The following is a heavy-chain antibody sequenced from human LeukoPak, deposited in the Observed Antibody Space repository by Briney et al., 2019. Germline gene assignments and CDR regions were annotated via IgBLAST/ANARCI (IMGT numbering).Heavy chain of an antibody. J-gene: IGHJ4*02. CDR1: GGTFSSYA. V-gene: IGHV1-69*06. D-gene: IGHD3-22*01. CDR2: IIPIFGTA. Sequence: GASVKVSCKASGGTFSSYAISWVRQAPGQGLEWMGGIIPIFGTANYAQKFQGRVTITADKSTSTAYMELSSLRSEDTAVYYCARNRPGYYYSFDYWGQGTLVTVSS. CDR3: ARNRPGYYYSFDY.